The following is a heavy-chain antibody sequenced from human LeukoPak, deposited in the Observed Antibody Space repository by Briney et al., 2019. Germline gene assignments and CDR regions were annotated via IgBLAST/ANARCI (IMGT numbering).Heavy chain of an antibody. J-gene: IGHJ4*02. Sequence: GGSLRLSCAASGFTFSSYAMSWVRQAPGKGLEWVSAISGSGGSTYYADSVKGRFTISRDNSKNTLYLQMNSLRAEDTAVYYCAKDMRRAAAALRELDYWGQGTLVTVSS. CDR3: AKDMRRAAAALRELDY. D-gene: IGHD6-13*01. CDR2: ISGSGGST. V-gene: IGHV3-23*01. CDR1: GFTFSSYA.